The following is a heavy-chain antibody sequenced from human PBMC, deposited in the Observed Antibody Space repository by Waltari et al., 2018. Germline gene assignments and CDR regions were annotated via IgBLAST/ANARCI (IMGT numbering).Heavy chain of an antibody. Sequence: QVQLVQSGNEVMKPGAAVQVSCKSSGYTLTTHSTTWVRQAPGQGPEWLGWINRNNGNTKFAQKFQGRVSLTTDTSTSTAYMDLRSLTSDDTAVYYCARDYCSGDGCSLDCWGQGTLVTVSS. D-gene: IGHD2-15*01. J-gene: IGHJ4*02. CDR3: ARDYCSGDGCSLDC. CDR2: INRNNGNT. V-gene: IGHV1-18*04. CDR1: GYTLTTHS.